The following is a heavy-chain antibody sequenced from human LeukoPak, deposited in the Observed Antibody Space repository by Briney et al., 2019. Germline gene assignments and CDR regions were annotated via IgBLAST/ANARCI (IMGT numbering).Heavy chain of an antibody. J-gene: IGHJ5*02. Sequence: GGSLRLSCAASGFTFSNYAMSWVRQAPGKGLEWVSGISGSGGSTYYAGSVKGRFTISRDNSKNILYLQMNSLRAEDTAVYYSAESSSGWYNWIDPWGQGTLVTVSS. V-gene: IGHV3-23*01. CDR1: GFTFSNYA. CDR2: ISGSGGST. CDR3: AESSSGWYNWIDP. D-gene: IGHD6-19*01.